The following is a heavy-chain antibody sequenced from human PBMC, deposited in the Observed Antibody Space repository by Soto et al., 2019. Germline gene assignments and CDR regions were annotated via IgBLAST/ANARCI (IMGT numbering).Heavy chain of an antibody. J-gene: IGHJ6*02. Sequence: LRLSCAASGFTFSSYLMSWVRQAPGKGLEWVANIKQDGSEKYYVDSVKGRFTISRDNAKNSLYLQMNSLRAEDTAVYYCARDLVGITIFGVSGGGMDVWGQGTTVTVSS. CDR1: GFTFSSYL. CDR3: ARDLVGITIFGVSGGGMDV. V-gene: IGHV3-7*03. D-gene: IGHD3-3*01. CDR2: IKQDGSEK.